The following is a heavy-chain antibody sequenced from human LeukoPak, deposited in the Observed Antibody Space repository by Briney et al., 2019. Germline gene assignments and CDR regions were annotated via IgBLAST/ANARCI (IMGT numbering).Heavy chain of an antibody. J-gene: IGHJ4*02. V-gene: IGHV3-7*04. CDR2: IHPEGNEK. CDR3: ARGVAFSGDH. CDR1: GFSFTNFW. Sequence: GGSLRLSCAVSGFSFTNFWMSWVRQAPGRGLEWVANIHPEGNEKYHVESVKGRFTISRGNTKNLLFLQMNGLRVEDTAVYYCARGVAFSGDHWGQGTLVTVSS.